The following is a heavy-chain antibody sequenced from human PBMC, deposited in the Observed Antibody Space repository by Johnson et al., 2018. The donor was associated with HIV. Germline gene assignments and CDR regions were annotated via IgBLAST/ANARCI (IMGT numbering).Heavy chain of an antibody. D-gene: IGHD6-19*01. CDR3: ARGEQWLVPDSEDAFDI. J-gene: IGHJ3*02. Sequence: QVQLVESGGGLVQPGGSLRLSCAASGFTVSSNYMSWVRQAPGKGLEWVSYISSSGSTMYYADSVKGRFTISRDKAKNSLYLQMNSLRAEDTAVYYCARGEQWLVPDSEDAFDIWGQGTMVTVSS. V-gene: IGHV3-11*04. CDR1: GFTVSSNY. CDR2: ISSSGSTM.